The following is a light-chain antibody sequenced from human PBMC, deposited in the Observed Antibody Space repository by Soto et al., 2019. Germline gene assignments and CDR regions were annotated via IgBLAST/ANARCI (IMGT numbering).Light chain of an antibody. V-gene: IGKV3-11*01. CDR1: LNVNSY. J-gene: IGKJ5*01. CDR3: QQRQYWPPIT. Sequence: VLTQSPATLSLSPGERATLSCRASLNVNSYLAWYQQKPGQAPRLLIYDASNRAAGIPARFNGGGSGTDFTLTISSLEPEDFAIYYCQQRQYWPPITFGQGTRLEIK. CDR2: DAS.